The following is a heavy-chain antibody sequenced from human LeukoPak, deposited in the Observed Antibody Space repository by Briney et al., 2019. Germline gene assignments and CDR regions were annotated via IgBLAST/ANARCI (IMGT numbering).Heavy chain of an antibody. D-gene: IGHD3-10*01. J-gene: IGHJ4*02. CDR2: INPNSGGT. Sequence: ASVKVSCKASGYTFTGYYMHWVRQAPGQGLKWMGWINPNSGGTNYAQKSQGRVTMTRDTSISTAYMELSRLRSDDTAVYYCARGRRITMVRGVMGVDYWGQGTLVTVSS. V-gene: IGHV1-2*02. CDR1: GYTFTGYY. CDR3: ARGRRITMVRGVMGVDY.